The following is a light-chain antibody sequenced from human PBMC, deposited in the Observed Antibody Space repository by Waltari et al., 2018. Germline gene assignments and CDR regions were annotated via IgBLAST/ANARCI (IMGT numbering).Light chain of an antibody. J-gene: IGKJ4*01. Sequence: EIVLTQSPGTLSLSPGEGATLSCRTSQTIRTTYLALYQQKPGQAPTLLIYGTFTRATGIPDRFTGSGSGTDFSLTISSLEPEDFATYYCQQYDISPLTFGVGTKVEIK. CDR3: QQYDISPLT. CDR1: QTIRTTY. CDR2: GTF. V-gene: IGKV3-20*01.